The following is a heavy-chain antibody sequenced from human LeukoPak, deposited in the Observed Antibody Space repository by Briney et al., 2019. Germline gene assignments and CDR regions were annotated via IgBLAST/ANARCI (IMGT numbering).Heavy chain of an antibody. D-gene: IGHD3-22*01. V-gene: IGHV1-2*02. CDR3: AREASGGYDSSGYSAFFDY. CDR2: INPNTGGT. Sequence: GASVKVSCKASGYTFTDYFIHWVRQAPGQGLEWMGWINPNTGGTHYVQKFQGRVTMTRDTSTSTVYMELSSLRSEDTAVYYCAREASGGYDSSGYSAFFDYWGQGTLVTVSS. CDR1: GYTFTDYF. J-gene: IGHJ4*02.